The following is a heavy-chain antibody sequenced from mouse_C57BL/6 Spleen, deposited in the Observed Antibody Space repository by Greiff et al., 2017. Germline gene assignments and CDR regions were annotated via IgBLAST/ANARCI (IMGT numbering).Heavy chain of an antibody. CDR3: AGVGGYYGYDCYFAV. V-gene: IGHV1-81*01. J-gene: IGHJ1*03. CDR1: GYTFTSYG. CDR2: IYPRSGNT. D-gene: IGHD2-2*01. Sequence: QVQLQQSGAELARPGASVKLSCKASGYTFTSYGISWVKQRTGQGLEWIGEIYPRSGNTYYNEKFKGKATLTADKSSSTAYMELRSLTPEDSAFYFCAGVGGYYGYDCYFAVWGTGTTVTVSS.